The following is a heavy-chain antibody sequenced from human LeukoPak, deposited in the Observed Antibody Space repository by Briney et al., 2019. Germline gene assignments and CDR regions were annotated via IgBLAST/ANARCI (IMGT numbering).Heavy chain of an antibody. D-gene: IGHD5-12*01. CDR3: ARGGEYSGMH. CDR2: ISSSSSYI. J-gene: IGHJ1*01. CDR1: GFTFSSYA. Sequence: GGSLRLSCAASGFTFSSYAMSWVRQAPGKGLEWVSSISSSSSYIYYADSVKGRFTISRDNAKNSLYLQMNSLRAEDTAVYYCARGGEYSGMHWGQGTLVTVSS. V-gene: IGHV3-21*01.